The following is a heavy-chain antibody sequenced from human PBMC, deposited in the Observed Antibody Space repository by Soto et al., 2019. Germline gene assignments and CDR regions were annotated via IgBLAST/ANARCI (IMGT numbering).Heavy chain of an antibody. CDR2: IKEDGSET. J-gene: IGHJ4*02. V-gene: IGHV3-7*01. D-gene: IGHD2-2*01. CDR1: GFIFSKSW. CDR3: ARGGRTDTRYQYFDY. Sequence: GGSLRLSCAASGFIFSKSWMNWVRQAPGKGPEWVASIKEDGSETYYVDSVKGRFTISRDNAKSSLSLQMNSLRAEDSAVYFCARGGRTDTRYQYFDYWGQGTQVTVSS.